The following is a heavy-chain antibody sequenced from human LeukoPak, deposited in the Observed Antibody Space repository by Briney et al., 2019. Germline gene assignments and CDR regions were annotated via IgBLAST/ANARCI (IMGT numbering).Heavy chain of an antibody. CDR3: ARVYCSSTSCSYFDY. V-gene: IGHV5-51*01. D-gene: IGHD2-2*01. CDR1: GYTFTSYG. Sequence: ASVKVSCKASGYTFTSYGISWVRQMPGKGLEWMGIIYPGDSDTRYSPSFQGQVTISADKSISTAYLQWSSLKASDTAMYYCARVYCSSTSCSYFDYWGQGTLVTVSS. J-gene: IGHJ4*02. CDR2: IYPGDSDT.